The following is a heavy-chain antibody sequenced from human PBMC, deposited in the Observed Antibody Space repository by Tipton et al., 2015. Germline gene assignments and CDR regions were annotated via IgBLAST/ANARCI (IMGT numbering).Heavy chain of an antibody. CDR1: GGTFRSSV. D-gene: IGHD6-19*01. CDR2: INPLFGIA. V-gene: IGHV1-69*01. J-gene: IGHJ4*02. CDR3: ARESPSGWPFFDY. Sequence: QLVQSGPEVKKPGSSGKVSCKASGGTFRSSVISWVRQAPGQGLEWMGGINPLFGIASYAQGFQDTVKITADEATYPAYMELRSLRSEDAAVYYCARESPSGWPFFDYWGQGTLVTVSS.